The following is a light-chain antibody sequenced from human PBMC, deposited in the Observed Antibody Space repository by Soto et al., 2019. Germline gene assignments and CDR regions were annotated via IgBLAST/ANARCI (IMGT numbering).Light chain of an antibody. Sequence: DIQMTQSPSSLSASVGDRVTITCRASQSISSYLNWYQQKPGKAPKPLIYDASNLETGVPSRFSGSGSGTDFTFTISSLQPEDIATYYCQQYDNLPLTFGGGTKV. CDR2: DAS. V-gene: IGKV1-33*01. CDR3: QQYDNLPLT. J-gene: IGKJ4*01. CDR1: QSISSY.